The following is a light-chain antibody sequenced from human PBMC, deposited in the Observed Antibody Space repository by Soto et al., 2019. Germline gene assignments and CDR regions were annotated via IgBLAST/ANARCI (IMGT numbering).Light chain of an antibody. J-gene: IGKJ2*02. Sequence: EIVMTQSPATLSVSPGERVTLSCRASQSVNSNLAWYQLKPGQAPRLLIYGASTRATGIPARISGSGSGTEFILTISSLQSEDFAVYFCQQYNNWPPGTFGQGTKLQIK. CDR1: QSVNSN. CDR2: GAS. V-gene: IGKV3-15*01. CDR3: QQYNNWPPGT.